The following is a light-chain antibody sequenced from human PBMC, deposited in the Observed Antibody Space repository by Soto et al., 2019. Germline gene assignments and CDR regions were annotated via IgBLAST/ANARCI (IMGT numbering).Light chain of an antibody. CDR3: SSYTTSITLLYV. J-gene: IGLJ1*01. CDR1: SSDVGGYNS. Sequence: QSVLTQPASVSGSPGQSITISCTGTSSDVGGYNSVSWYQQHPGKAPKLMIYEVSNRPSGVSNRFSGSKSGNTASLTISGLQAEDEADYYCSSYTTSITLLYVFGTGTKLTVL. V-gene: IGLV2-14*01. CDR2: EVS.